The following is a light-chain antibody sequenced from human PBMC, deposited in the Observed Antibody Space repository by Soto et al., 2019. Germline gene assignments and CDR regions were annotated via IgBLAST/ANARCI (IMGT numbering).Light chain of an antibody. CDR3: QQLNSYPST. Sequence: IQLTQSQSSLSASIGDRVTIACRASQGISSYLAWYQQKPGKAPKLLIYGASTFQSGVPSRFSGSGFATDFTLNISSLQPEDFATYYCQQLNSYPSTFGGGTKVEIK. J-gene: IGKJ4*01. V-gene: IGKV1-9*01. CDR1: QGISSY. CDR2: GAS.